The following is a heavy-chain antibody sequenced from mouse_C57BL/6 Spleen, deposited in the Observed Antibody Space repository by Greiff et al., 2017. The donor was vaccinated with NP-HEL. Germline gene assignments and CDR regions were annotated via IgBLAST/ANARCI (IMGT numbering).Heavy chain of an antibody. CDR3: ARDGYYPLDY. CDR2: IYPSDSET. Sequence: VQLQQPGAELVRPGSSVKLSCKASGYTFTSYWMDWVKQRPGQGLEWIGNIYPSDSETHYNQKFKDKATLTVDKSSSTAYMQLSSLTSEDSAVYYCARDGYYPLDYWGQGTTRTVSS. J-gene: IGHJ2*01. D-gene: IGHD2-3*01. CDR1: GYTFTSYW. V-gene: IGHV1-61*01.